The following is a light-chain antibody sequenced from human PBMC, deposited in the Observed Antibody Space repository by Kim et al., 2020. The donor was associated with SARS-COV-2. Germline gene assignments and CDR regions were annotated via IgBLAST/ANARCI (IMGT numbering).Light chain of an antibody. CDR2: GAS. J-gene: IGKJ1*01. Sequence: EIVMTQSPATLSVSPGERATLSCRASQTVTFNLAWYQQTPGQAPRLLIYGASTRASGVPARFSGSGSGTEFTLSISSLQSEDFAVYFCQQYYKWPQTFGPGT. V-gene: IGKV3-15*01. CDR1: QTVTFN. CDR3: QQYYKWPQT.